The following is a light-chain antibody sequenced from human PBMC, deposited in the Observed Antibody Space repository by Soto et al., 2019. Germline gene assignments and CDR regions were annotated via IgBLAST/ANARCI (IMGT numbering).Light chain of an antibody. CDR1: SSNIGAGYN. Sequence: QSVLTQPPSVSGAPGQRVTISCTGSSSNIGAGYNVHWYQQVPGTAPKLLIYGDSNRPSGVPDRFSGSKSATSASLAITGLQAEDEADYYCQSYDSSLSGWLFGGGTKLTVL. CDR3: QSYDSSLSGWL. V-gene: IGLV1-40*01. CDR2: GDS. J-gene: IGLJ3*02.